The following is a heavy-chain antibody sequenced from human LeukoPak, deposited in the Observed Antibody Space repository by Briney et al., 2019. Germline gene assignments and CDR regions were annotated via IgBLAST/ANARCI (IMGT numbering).Heavy chain of an antibody. D-gene: IGHD2-15*01. V-gene: IGHV3-66*01. CDR2: IHRDGST. CDR1: GFTVTTNY. CDR3: ARDGEHVLAHDY. J-gene: IGHJ4*02. Sequence: GGSLRLSCAVSGFTVTTNYMSWVRQAPRKGLEWVSIIHRDGSTYYADSVKGRFTTPRDNSKNTLYIQMNSLRAEDTGVYYCARDGEHVLAHDYWGQGTLVTVSS.